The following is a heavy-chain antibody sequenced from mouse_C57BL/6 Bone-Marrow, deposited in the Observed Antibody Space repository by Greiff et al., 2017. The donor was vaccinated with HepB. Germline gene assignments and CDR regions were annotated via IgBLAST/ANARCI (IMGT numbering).Heavy chain of an antibody. J-gene: IGHJ4*01. Sequence: VQLQQSGAELVKPGASVKMSCKASGYTFTSYWITWVKQRPGQGLEWIGDIYPGSGSTNYNEKFKSKATLTVDTSSSTAYMQLSSLTSEDSAVYYCARKGDSNYEGDYAMDYWGQGTSVTVSS. D-gene: IGHD2-5*01. CDR2: IYPGSGST. CDR1: GYTFTSYW. CDR3: ARKGDSNYEGDYAMDY. V-gene: IGHV1-55*01.